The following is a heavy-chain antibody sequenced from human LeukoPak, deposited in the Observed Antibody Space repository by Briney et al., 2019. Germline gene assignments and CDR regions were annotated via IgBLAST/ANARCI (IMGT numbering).Heavy chain of an antibody. Sequence: SETLSLTCTVSGGSISSYYWSWIRQPPGKGLEWIGYIYYSGSTNYNPSLKSRVTISVDTSKNQFSLKLSSVTAADTAVYYCARYGSGSSNWFDPWGQGTLVTVSS. V-gene: IGHV4-59*01. CDR1: GGSISSYY. D-gene: IGHD3-10*01. CDR3: ARYGSGSSNWFDP. J-gene: IGHJ5*02. CDR2: IYYSGST.